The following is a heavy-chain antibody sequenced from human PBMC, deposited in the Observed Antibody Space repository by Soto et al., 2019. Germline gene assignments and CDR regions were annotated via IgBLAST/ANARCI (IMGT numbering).Heavy chain of an antibody. Sequence: KPSETLSLTCSVSGGSINSYWWSWIRQPAGKGLEWIGRVYSSGTTDYNPSLNSRATLSVETSKNQFSLKLSSVTAADTAVYYCARDIGSYAYGEGYWGQGIQVTVPS. J-gene: IGHJ4*02. CDR1: GGSINSYW. D-gene: IGHD3-10*01. CDR2: VYSSGTT. V-gene: IGHV4-4*07. CDR3: ARDIGSYAYGEGY.